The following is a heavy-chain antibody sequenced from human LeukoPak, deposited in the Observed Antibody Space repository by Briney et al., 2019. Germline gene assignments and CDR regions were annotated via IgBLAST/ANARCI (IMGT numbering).Heavy chain of an antibody. J-gene: IGHJ4*02. D-gene: IGHD2-21*02. CDR1: GLTFSSYG. CDR2: ITCDGSNI. V-gene: IGHV3-30*18. CDR3: AKDEGSHCGGACQLDY. Sequence: PGRSLRLSCAGYGLTFSSYGMHWVRQAPGKGLEWVAFITCDGSNIQYVDSVKGRFTISRDNSKKTLYLQVNSLRAAGTAVYYCAKDEGSHCGGACQLDYWGQGTLVTVSS.